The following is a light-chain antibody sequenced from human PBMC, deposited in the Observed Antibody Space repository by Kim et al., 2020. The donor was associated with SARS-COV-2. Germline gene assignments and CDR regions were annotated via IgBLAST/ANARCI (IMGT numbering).Light chain of an antibody. CDR3: QQYNNWPPLT. Sequence: SPGETATLSCRASQRIANNIGWYQQKPGQAPRLLIYGASTRATGVPARFSGSGSGTEFTLTINSLQSEDFAVYYCQQYNNWPPLTFGGGTKVDIK. CDR2: GAS. CDR1: QRIANN. J-gene: IGKJ4*01. V-gene: IGKV3-15*01.